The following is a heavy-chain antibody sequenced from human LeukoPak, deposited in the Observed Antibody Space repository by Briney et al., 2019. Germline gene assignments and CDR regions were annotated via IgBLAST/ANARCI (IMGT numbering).Heavy chain of an antibody. D-gene: IGHD3-10*01. CDR3: AKEAHGSGTYYSDY. Sequence: ASEKVSCKASGYTFTGYYMHWVRQAPAQGLEWMGWINPNSGGTNYAQKFQGRVTMTRDTSISTAYMELSRLRSDDTAVYYCAKEAHGSGTYYSDYWGQGTLVTVSS. CDR2: INPNSGGT. J-gene: IGHJ4*02. V-gene: IGHV1-2*02. CDR1: GYTFTGYY.